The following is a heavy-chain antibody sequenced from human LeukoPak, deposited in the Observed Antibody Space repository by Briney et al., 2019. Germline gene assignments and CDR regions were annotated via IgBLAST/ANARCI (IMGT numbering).Heavy chain of an antibody. CDR3: ARSLTGNFDY. V-gene: IGHV4-31*03. CDR1: GGSISSGGYY. Sequence: SETLSLTCTVSGGSISSGGYYWSWIRQHPGKGLEWIGYIYYSGSTYYNPSLKSRVTTSVDTSKNQFSLKLSSVTAADTAVYYCARSLTGNFDYWGQGTLVTVSS. CDR2: IYYSGST. J-gene: IGHJ4*02. D-gene: IGHD3-9*01.